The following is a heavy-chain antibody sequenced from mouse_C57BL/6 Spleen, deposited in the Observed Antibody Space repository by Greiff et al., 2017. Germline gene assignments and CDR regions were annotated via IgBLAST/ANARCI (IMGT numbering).Heavy chain of an antibody. CDR1: GYTFTSYW. J-gene: IGHJ4*01. CDR2: IYPGSGST. V-gene: IGHV1-55*01. D-gene: IGHD2-14*01. CDR3: ARRYYRYAMDD. Sequence: QVQLKQPGAELVKPGASVKMSCKASGYTFTSYWITWVKQRPGQGLEWIGDIYPGSGSTNYNEKFKSKATLTVDTSSSTAYMQLSSLTSEDSAVYYCARRYYRYAMDDWGQGTSVTVSS.